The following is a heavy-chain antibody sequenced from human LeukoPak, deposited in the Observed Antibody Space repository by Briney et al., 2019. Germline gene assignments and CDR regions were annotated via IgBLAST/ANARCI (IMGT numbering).Heavy chain of an antibody. V-gene: IGHV3-48*03. J-gene: IGHJ4*02. D-gene: IGHD4-23*01. CDR2: ISSSGSTI. CDR1: EFTFSSYE. CDR3: ARDTTTVVSRRFDY. Sequence: GSLRISCSASEFTFSSYEMNWVRQAPGKGLEWVSYISSSGSTIYYADSVKGRFTISRDNAKNSLYLQMNSLRAEDTAVYYCARDTTTVVSRRFDYWGQGTLVTVSS.